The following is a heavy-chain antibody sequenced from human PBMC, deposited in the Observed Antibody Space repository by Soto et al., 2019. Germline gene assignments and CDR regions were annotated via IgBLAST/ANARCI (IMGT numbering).Heavy chain of an antibody. CDR2: IYYSGST. CDR1: GGSISSSSYY. J-gene: IGHJ4*02. D-gene: IGHD3-22*01. V-gene: IGHV4-39*01. Sequence: QLQLQESGPGLVKPSETLSLTCTVSGGSISSSSYYWGWIRQPPGKGLEWIGSIYYSGSTYYNPSLKSRVTISVATSKNQFSLKLSSVTAADTAVYYCASPVGGYYYDSSGYFHFWGQGTLVTVSS. CDR3: ASPVGGYYYDSSGYFHF.